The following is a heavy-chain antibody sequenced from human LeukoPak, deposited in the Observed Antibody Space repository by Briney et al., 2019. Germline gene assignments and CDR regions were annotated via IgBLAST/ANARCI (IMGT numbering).Heavy chain of an antibody. J-gene: IGHJ6*02. CDR2: ITSSSSTI. CDR3: AGDVAAAGSASPHGMDV. Sequence: GGSLRLSCAASGFTFSSYSMNWVRQAPGKGLEWISYITSSSSTIHYADSVKGRFTISRDNAKNSLYLQMNSLRAEDTAVYYCAGDVAAAGSASPHGMDVWGQGTTVTASS. CDR1: GFTFSSYS. D-gene: IGHD6-13*01. V-gene: IGHV3-48*01.